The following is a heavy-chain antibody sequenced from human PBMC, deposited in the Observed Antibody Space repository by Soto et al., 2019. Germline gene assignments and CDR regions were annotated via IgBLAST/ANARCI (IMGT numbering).Heavy chain of an antibody. CDR3: ARDARNTGSIAFDI. Sequence: GGSLRLSCAASGFTFSSYSMNWVRQAPGKGLEWVSSISSSSSYIYYADSVKGRFTISRDNAKNSLYLQMNSLRAEDTAVYYCARDARNTGSIAFDIWGQGTMVTVSS. CDR1: GFTFSSYS. J-gene: IGHJ3*02. D-gene: IGHD3-10*01. CDR2: ISSSSSYI. V-gene: IGHV3-21*01.